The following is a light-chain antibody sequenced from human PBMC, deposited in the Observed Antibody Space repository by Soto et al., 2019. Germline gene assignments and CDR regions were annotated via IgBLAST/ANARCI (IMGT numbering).Light chain of an antibody. CDR3: SSYAGSNNWV. J-gene: IGLJ3*02. CDR1: SSDVGGYEY. V-gene: IGLV2-8*01. Sequence: QSALTQPPSASGSPGQSVTISCTGSSSDVGGYEYVSWYQQHPGKAPKLIIYEVSKRPSGVPDRFSGSKSGNTASLTVSGLQAEDEADYYCSSYAGSNNWVFGGGTKVTVL. CDR2: EVS.